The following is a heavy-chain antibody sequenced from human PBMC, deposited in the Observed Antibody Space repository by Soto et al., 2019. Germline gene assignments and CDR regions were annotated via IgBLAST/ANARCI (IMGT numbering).Heavy chain of an antibody. CDR2: INHSGST. D-gene: IGHD2-2*01. CDR1: GGSFSGYY. CDR3: AREAVVVPAARSYYFDY. V-gene: IGHV4-34*01. J-gene: IGHJ4*02. Sequence: SETLSLTCAVYGGSFSGYYWSWIRQPPGKGLEWIGEINHSGSTNYNPSLKSRVTISVDTSKNQFSLKLSSVTAADTAVYYCAREAVVVPAARSYYFDYWGQGTLVTVSS.